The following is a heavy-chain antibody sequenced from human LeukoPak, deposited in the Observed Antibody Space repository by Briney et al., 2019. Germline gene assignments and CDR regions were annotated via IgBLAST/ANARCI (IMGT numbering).Heavy chain of an antibody. V-gene: IGHV3-30*09. CDR2: ISYDGNNK. Sequence: GGSLRLSCAASGFTLSDYAVHWVRQAPGKGLEWVAVISYDGNNKYYTDSVKGRFAISRDNSKNTLYLQMNSLRPEATALYYCVSDYCSGGRCYSAYWGQGTLVTFSS. CDR1: GFTLSDYA. CDR3: VSDYCSGGRCYSAY. D-gene: IGHD2-15*01. J-gene: IGHJ4*02.